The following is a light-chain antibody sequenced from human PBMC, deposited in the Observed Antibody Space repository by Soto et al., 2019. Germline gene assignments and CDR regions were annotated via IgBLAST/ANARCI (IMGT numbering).Light chain of an antibody. CDR3: QSDDSSFVV. CDR1: SSNIGAGYD. Sequence: QSVLTQPPSVSGAPGQRVTISCTGSSSNIGAGYDVHWYQQLPGTAPKLLIYGNSNRPTGVPDRFSGSKSGTSASLAITGLQVEDEADYYCQSDDSSFVVFGGGTKVTVL. J-gene: IGLJ2*01. V-gene: IGLV1-40*01. CDR2: GNS.